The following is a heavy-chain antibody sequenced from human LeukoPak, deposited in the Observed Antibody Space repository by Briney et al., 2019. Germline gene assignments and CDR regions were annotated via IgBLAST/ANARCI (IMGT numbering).Heavy chain of an antibody. CDR1: GFTFSSYS. Sequence: PGGSLRLSCAASGFTFSSYSMTWVRQAPGKGLEWVANIKQDGSEKFYVDSVKGRFIISRDNAKNSLYLQMNSLRAEDTAVYYCAREDHSNYNYWGQGTLVTVSS. V-gene: IGHV3-7*01. D-gene: IGHD4-11*01. CDR3: AREDHSNYNY. CDR2: IKQDGSEK. J-gene: IGHJ4*02.